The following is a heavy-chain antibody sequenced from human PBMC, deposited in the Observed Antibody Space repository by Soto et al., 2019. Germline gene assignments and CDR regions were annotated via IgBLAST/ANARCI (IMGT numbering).Heavy chain of an antibody. J-gene: IGHJ5*01. D-gene: IGHD3-10*01. Sequence: GGSLRLSCAASGVTFNNYAMSWFRQAPGKGLEWVSVISGSGDGTTYTDSVRGRFTISRDNSKDTLYLHMDSLRAEDTAVYYCVKGREAHFVSGSYYRACCFDSWGQGTLVTVSS. CDR2: ISGSGDGT. CDR3: VKGREAHFVSGSYYRACCFDS. CDR1: GVTFNNYA. V-gene: IGHV3-23*01.